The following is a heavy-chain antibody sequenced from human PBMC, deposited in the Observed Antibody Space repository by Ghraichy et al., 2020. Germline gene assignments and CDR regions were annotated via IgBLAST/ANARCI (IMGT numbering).Heavy chain of an antibody. CDR2: IYYSGST. Sequence: SETLSLTCTVSGGSVSSDRYYWRWIRQPPGKGLEWIGYIYYSGSTNSNPSLKSRVTISVDTSKNQFSLKLSSVTAADTAVYYCARERVAGAFFDYWGQGTLVTVSS. CDR1: GGSVSSDRYY. CDR3: ARERVAGAFFDY. V-gene: IGHV4-61*01. D-gene: IGHD6-19*01. J-gene: IGHJ4*02.